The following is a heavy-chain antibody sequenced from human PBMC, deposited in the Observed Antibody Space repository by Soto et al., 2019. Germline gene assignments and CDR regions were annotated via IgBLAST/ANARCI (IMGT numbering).Heavy chain of an antibody. Sequence: GESLKISCKASGYSFTTYWIAWVRQMPGKGLEWMGIIYSGDSDSRYSPSFQGQVTISVDKSISTAYLQWSSLKASDTAMYYCARSGSVVVLDASNFDYWGQGTLVTVSS. J-gene: IGHJ4*02. D-gene: IGHD2-21*01. V-gene: IGHV5-51*01. CDR2: IYSGDSDS. CDR1: GYSFTTYW. CDR3: ARSGSVVVLDASNFDY.